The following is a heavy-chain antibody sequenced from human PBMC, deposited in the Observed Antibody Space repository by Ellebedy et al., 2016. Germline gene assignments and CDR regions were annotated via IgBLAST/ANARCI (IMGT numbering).Heavy chain of an antibody. V-gene: IGHV5-51*01. CDR2: IYPGDSDT. D-gene: IGHD1-1*01. CDR1: GYSFTSYW. J-gene: IGHJ3*02. Sequence: GESLKISCKGSGYSFTSYWIGWVRQMPGKGLEWMGIIYPGDSDTRYSPSFQGQVTISADKSISTAYLQWSSLKASDTAMYYCARPRVQLDEIDAFDIWGQGTMVTVSS. CDR3: ARPRVQLDEIDAFDI.